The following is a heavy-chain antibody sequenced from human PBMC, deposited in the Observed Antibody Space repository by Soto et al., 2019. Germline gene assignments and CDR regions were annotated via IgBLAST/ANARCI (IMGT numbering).Heavy chain of an antibody. CDR2: ISAYNGNT. V-gene: IGHV1-18*04. CDR1: GYTFTSYG. Sequence: GASVKVSCKASGYTFTSYGISWVRQAPGQGLEWMGWISAYNGNTNYAQKLQGRVTMTTDTSTSTAYMELRSLRSDDTAVYYCARKPDYYDSSGSQAYNWFDPWRQRTLVTVS. CDR3: ARKPDYYDSSGSQAYNWFDP. D-gene: IGHD3-22*01. J-gene: IGHJ5*02.